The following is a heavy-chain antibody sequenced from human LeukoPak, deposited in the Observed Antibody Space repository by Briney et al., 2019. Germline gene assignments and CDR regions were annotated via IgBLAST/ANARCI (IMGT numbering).Heavy chain of an antibody. D-gene: IGHD4-17*01. CDR2: IYYSGST. V-gene: IGHV4-59*08. CDR3: ARHASGDNGNAFDI. Sequence: SETLSLTCTVSGGSISSYYWSWIRQPPGKGLEWIGYIYYSGSTNYNPSLKSRVTISVDTSKSQFSLKLNSVTAADTAVYYCARHASGDNGNAFDIWGQGTMVTVSS. CDR1: GGSISSYY. J-gene: IGHJ3*02.